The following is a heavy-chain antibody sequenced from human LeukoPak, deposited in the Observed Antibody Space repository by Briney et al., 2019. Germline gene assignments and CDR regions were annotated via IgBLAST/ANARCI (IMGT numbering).Heavy chain of an antibody. CDR3: ARGQDYGDYVDY. J-gene: IGHJ4*02. CDR2: IYYSGST. D-gene: IGHD4-17*01. V-gene: IGHV4-59*01. Sequence: PSETLSLTCTVSGGSISSYYWSWIRQPPGKGLEWIGYIYYSGSTNYNPSLKSRVTISVDTSKNQFSPKLSSVTAADTAVYYCARGQDYGDYVDYWGQGTLVTVSS. CDR1: GGSISSYY.